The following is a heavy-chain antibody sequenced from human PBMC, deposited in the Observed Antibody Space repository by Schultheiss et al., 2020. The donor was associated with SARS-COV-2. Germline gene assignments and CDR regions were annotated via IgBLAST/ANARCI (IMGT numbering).Heavy chain of an antibody. Sequence: SQTLSLTCTVSGDSISSYYWTWIRQSPGKGLEWIGEISHSGTTNYNPSLKSRVTISVDTSKNQFSLKLSSVTAADTAVYYCARVRGGATFEAFYGMDVWGQGTTVTVSS. V-gene: IGHV4-59*08. CDR2: ISHSGTT. D-gene: IGHD3-3*01. CDR1: GDSISSYY. CDR3: ARVRGGATFEAFYGMDV. J-gene: IGHJ6*02.